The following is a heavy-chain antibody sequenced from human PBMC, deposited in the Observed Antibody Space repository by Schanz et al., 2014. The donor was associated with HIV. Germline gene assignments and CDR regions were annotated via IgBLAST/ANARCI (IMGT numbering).Heavy chain of an antibody. CDR1: GFTFSSYA. V-gene: IGHV3-30-3*02. CDR3: AKSRGDSWPYGMDV. CDR2: ISYDGSNK. Sequence: QVQLVESGGGVVQPGRSLRLSCAASGFTFSSYAMHWVRQAPGKGLEWVAVISYDGSNKYYADSVKGRFIISRDNSKNTLYLQMNSLRAEDTAVYYCAKSRGDSWPYGMDVWGQGTTVTVSS. J-gene: IGHJ6*02. D-gene: IGHD4-17*01.